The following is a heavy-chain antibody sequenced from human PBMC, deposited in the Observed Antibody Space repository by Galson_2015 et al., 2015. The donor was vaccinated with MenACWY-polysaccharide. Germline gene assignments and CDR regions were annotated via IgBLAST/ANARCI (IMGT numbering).Heavy chain of an antibody. CDR2: ISSSGSTI. CDR1: GFTFSDYY. J-gene: IGHJ4*02. CDR3: ARDQRTLYSGYDFGDDY. Sequence: SLRLSCAASGFTFSDYYMSWIRQAPGKGLEWVSYISSSGSTIYYADSVKGRFTISRDNAKNSLYLQMNSLRAEDTAVYYCARDQRTLYSGYDFGDDYWGQGTLVTVSS. D-gene: IGHD5-12*01. V-gene: IGHV3-11*01.